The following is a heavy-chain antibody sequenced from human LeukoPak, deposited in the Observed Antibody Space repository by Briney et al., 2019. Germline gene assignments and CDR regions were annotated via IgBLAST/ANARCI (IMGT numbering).Heavy chain of an antibody. J-gene: IGHJ4*02. CDR1: GFTFSSYE. CDR2: ISSSGSTI. D-gene: IGHD5-24*01. Sequence: GGSLRLSCAASGFTFSSYEMNGVRQAPGKGLEWVSYISSSGSTIYYADSVKGRFTISRDNAKNSLYLQMNSLRAEDTAVYYCAREGDGYNQDYWGQGTLVTISS. CDR3: AREGDGYNQDY. V-gene: IGHV3-48*03.